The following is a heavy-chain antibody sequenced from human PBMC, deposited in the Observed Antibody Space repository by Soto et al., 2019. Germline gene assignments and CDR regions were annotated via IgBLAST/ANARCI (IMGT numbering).Heavy chain of an antibody. CDR3: ARDKAEATGSFCGGDCCLDY. Sequence: QVQLVESGGGVVQPGGPLRLSCAASGFTFSAYAMHWVRQAPGKGLEWVAIISYDGFNTYYADPVQGRFTVSRDKSKSTLYLQMNSLRHDDTAVYYCARDKAEATGSFCGGDCCLDYWGQGTLVTVSS. CDR1: GFTFSAYA. CDR2: ISYDGFNT. J-gene: IGHJ4*02. D-gene: IGHD2-21*02. V-gene: IGHV3-30-3*01.